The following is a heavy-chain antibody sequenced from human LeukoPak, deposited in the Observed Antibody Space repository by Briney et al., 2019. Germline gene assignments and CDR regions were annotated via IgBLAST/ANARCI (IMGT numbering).Heavy chain of an antibody. CDR1: GFTFSSYS. D-gene: IGHD6-13*01. CDR3: ARVAAAEHYFDY. V-gene: IGHV3-21*01. J-gene: IGHJ4*02. Sequence: GGSLRLSCAASGFTFSSYSINWVRQAPGKGLEWVSSISSSSSYIYYADSVKGRFTISRDNAKNSLYLQMNSLRAEDTAVYYCARVAAAEHYFDYWGQGTLVTVSS. CDR2: ISSSSSYI.